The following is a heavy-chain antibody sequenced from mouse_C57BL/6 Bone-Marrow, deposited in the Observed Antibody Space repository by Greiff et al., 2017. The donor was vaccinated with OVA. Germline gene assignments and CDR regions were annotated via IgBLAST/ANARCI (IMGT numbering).Heavy chain of an antibody. V-gene: IGHV1-26*01. CDR1: GYTFTDYY. Sequence: VQLQQSGPELVKPGASVKISCKASGYTFTDYYMNWVKQSHGKSLEWIGDINPNTGGPSYNQKFKGKATLTVDKSSSTASMELRSLTSEDSAVYYCARGGGWLLSWGQGTSVTVSS. J-gene: IGHJ4*01. CDR2: INPNTGGP. CDR3: ARGGGWLLS. D-gene: IGHD2-3*01.